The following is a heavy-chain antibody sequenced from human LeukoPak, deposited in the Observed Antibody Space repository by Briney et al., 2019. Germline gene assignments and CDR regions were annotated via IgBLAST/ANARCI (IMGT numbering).Heavy chain of an antibody. V-gene: IGHV3-23*01. Sequence: GGSLRLSCTASGFTFNNYAMYWVRQAPRKGLEWVAGIFGSGRSAHYADSVKGRFTISRDNSKNTVYLQMDSLRGEDTAVYYCTKTTTGYSSGQYPGWPADHWGQGALVTVSS. CDR1: GFTFNNYA. J-gene: IGHJ4*02. CDR2: IFGSGRSA. CDR3: TKTTTGYSSGQYPGWPADH. D-gene: IGHD3-22*01.